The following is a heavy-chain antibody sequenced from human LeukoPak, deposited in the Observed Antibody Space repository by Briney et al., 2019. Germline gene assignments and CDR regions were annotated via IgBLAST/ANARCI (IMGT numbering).Heavy chain of an antibody. V-gene: IGHV3-30*18. CDR3: AKEAPRRPEYYFDY. CDR2: ISYDGSNK. J-gene: IGHJ4*02. D-gene: IGHD1-14*01. CDR1: GFTFSSYG. Sequence: PGGSLRLSCAASGFTFSSYGMHWVRQAPGKGLEWVAVISYDGSNKYYADSVKGRFTISRDNSKNTLYLQMSSLRAEDTAVYYCAKEAPRRPEYYFDYWGQGTLVTVSS.